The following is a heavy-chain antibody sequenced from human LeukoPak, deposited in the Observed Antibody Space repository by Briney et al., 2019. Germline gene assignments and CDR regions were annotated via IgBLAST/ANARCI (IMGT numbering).Heavy chain of an antibody. J-gene: IGHJ4*02. CDR3: AKNYDILTGYLDY. CDR1: GFTFSSYG. V-gene: IGHV3-23*01. CDR2: ISGSGGSA. Sequence: GGSLRLSCAASGFTFSSYGMSWVRQAPGKGLEWVSAISGSGGSAYYADSVKGRFTVSRDNSKNTLYLQMNSLRAEDTAVYYCAKNYDILTGYLDYWGQGTLVTVSS. D-gene: IGHD3-9*01.